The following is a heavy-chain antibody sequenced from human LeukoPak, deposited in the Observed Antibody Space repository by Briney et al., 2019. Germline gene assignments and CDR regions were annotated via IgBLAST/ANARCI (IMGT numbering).Heavy chain of an antibody. Sequence: GASVKVSCKSSGYTVNQYGISWVRQPPRQGLEWMGCLSAYNGHTDYAQKLQGRVTMTPDTSTTTVYMELRSLRSDDTAVYYWARDQREYGMDVWGQGTTVTVSS. CDR3: ARDQREYGMDV. CDR1: GYTVNQYG. V-gene: IGHV1-18*01. J-gene: IGHJ6*02. CDR2: LSAYNGHT.